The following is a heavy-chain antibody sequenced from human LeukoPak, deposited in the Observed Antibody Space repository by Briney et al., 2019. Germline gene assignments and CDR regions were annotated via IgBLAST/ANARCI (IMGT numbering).Heavy chain of an antibody. Sequence: ASVKVSCKASGYTFSSYGISWVRQAPGQGLEWMGWINAYNGNTNYAQKLQGRVTMTTDTSTSTAYMELRSLRSDDTAVYYCARANSGWYYGDYWGQGTLVTVSS. V-gene: IGHV1-18*01. J-gene: IGHJ4*02. CDR1: GYTFSSYG. CDR3: ARANSGWYYGDY. D-gene: IGHD6-19*01. CDR2: INAYNGNT.